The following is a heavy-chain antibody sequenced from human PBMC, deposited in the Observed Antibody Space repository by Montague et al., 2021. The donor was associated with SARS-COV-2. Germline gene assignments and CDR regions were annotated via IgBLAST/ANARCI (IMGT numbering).Heavy chain of an antibody. CDR3: AHSKSSGWYGNWLYP. V-gene: IGHV2-5*02. J-gene: IGHJ5*02. D-gene: IGHD6-19*01. Sequence: PALVKPTQTLTLTCTFSGFSLSTSGVGVGWIRQPPGKALEWLALIYWDDDKRYSPSLKSRLTITKDTSKNQVVLTMTNLNPVDTATYYCAHSKSSGWYGNWLYPWGQGTLIAVSS. CDR1: GFSLSTSGVG. CDR2: IYWDDDK.